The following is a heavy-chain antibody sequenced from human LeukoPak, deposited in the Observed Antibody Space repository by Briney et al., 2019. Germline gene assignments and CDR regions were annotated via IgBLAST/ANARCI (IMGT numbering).Heavy chain of an antibody. D-gene: IGHD6-6*01. J-gene: IGHJ2*01. CDR1: GYTFTSYD. V-gene: IGHV1-8*01. Sequence: ASVKVSCKASGYTFTSYDINWVRHATGQGLEWMGCMYPNSGNTGYAQKFQGRVTMTRNTSTSTAYMELRSLRSEATAVYYCARGSGSARKTIDLWGRGTLVTVSS. CDR3: ARGSGSARKTIDL. CDR2: MYPNSGNT.